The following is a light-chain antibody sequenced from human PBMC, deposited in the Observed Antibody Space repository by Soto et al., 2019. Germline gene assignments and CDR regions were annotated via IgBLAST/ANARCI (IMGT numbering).Light chain of an antibody. Sequence: QSALTQPTSVSGSPGQSITISCTGTSSDIGGYKYVSWYQQHTGKAPKLILFEVSDRPSGISARFSGSKSGNTASLTISGLQPEDEADYYCLSYAGSYNFVFGSGTKVTVL. J-gene: IGLJ1*01. CDR3: LSYAGSYNFV. CDR1: SSDIGGYKY. V-gene: IGLV2-14*01. CDR2: EVS.